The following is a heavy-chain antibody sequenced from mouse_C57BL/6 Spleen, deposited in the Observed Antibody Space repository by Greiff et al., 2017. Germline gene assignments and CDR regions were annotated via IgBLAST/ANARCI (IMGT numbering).Heavy chain of an antibody. CDR3: ARKGGYYEAWFAY. V-gene: IGHV1-50*01. J-gene: IGHJ3*01. D-gene: IGHD2-3*01. CDR1: GYTFTSYW. CDR2: IDPSDSYT. Sequence: VQLQQPGAELVKPGASVKLSCKASGYTFTSYWMQWVKQRPGQGLEWLGEIDPSDSYTNYNQKFKGKATLTVDTSSSTAYMQLSSLTSEDSAVYYCARKGGYYEAWFAYWGQGTLVTVSA.